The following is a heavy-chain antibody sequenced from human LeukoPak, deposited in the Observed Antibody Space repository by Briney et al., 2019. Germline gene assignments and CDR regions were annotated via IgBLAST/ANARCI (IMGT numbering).Heavy chain of an antibody. J-gene: IGHJ3*02. V-gene: IGHV4-61*02. CDR1: GGSISSGSYD. Sequence: SETLSLTCTVSGGSISSGSYDWSWIRQPAGKGLERIGRIYTSGSTNYNPSLKSRVTISVDTSKNQFSLKLSSVTAAGTAVYYCAKGAYDSSGNDAFDIWGQGTMVTVSS. CDR2: IYTSGST. D-gene: IGHD3-22*01. CDR3: AKGAYDSSGNDAFDI.